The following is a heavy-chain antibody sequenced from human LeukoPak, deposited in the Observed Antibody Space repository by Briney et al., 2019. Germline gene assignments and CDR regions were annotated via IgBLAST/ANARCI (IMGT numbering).Heavy chain of an antibody. CDR1: GFTFCRSA. J-gene: IGHJ3*02. Sequence: GRSLRLSCAASGFTFCRSAMHWVRQAPGKGLVWVSRINSDGSITTYADSVKGRFTISRDNAKNTLYLQMNSLRAEDTAVYYCARLPSSGSFAFDIWGQGTMVSVSS. CDR2: INSDGSIT. CDR3: ARLPSSGSFAFDI. V-gene: IGHV3-74*01. D-gene: IGHD1-26*01.